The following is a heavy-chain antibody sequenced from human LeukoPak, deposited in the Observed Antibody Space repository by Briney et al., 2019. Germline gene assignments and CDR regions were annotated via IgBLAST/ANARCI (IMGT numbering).Heavy chain of an antibody. Sequence: SETLSLTCTVSGGSISSYYWSWIRQPPGKGLEWIGYIYYSGSTNYNPSLKSRVTISVDTSKNHFSLKLSSVTAADTAVYYCASVLRSYGGNGPDAFDIWGQGTMVTVSS. J-gene: IGHJ3*02. D-gene: IGHD4-23*01. V-gene: IGHV4-59*01. CDR3: ASVLRSYGGNGPDAFDI. CDR2: IYYSGST. CDR1: GGSISSYY.